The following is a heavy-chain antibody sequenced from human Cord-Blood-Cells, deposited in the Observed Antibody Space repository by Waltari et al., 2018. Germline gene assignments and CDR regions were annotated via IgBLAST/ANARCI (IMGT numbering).Heavy chain of an antibody. CDR2: IIPILGIA. V-gene: IGHV1-69*09. D-gene: IGHD6-19*01. CDR3: ARRSIAVAGTDY. CDR1: GGTFSSYA. Sequence: QVQLVQSGAEVKKPGSSVKVSCKASGGTFSSYAISWVRQAPGQGLEWMGRIIPILGIANYAQKFQGRVTITADKSTSTAYMELSSLRSEYTAVYYCARRSIAVAGTDYWGQGTLVTVSS. J-gene: IGHJ4*02.